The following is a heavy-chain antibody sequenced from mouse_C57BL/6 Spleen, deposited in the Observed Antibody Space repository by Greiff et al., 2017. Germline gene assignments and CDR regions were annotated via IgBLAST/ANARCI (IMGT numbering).Heavy chain of an antibody. V-gene: IGHV1-42*01. CDR2: INPSTGGT. Sequence: VQLQQSGPELVKPGASVKISCKASGYSFTGYYMNWVKQSPEKSLEWIGEINPSTGGTTYNQKFKAKATLTVDKSSSTAYMQLKSLTSEDSAVYYCARRRIPYYFDYWGQGTTLTVSS. CDR3: ARRRIPYYFDY. J-gene: IGHJ2*01. CDR1: GYSFTGYY.